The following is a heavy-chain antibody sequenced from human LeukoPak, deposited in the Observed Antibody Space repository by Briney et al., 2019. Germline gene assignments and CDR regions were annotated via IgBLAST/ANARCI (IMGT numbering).Heavy chain of an antibody. V-gene: IGHV3-48*01. CDR3: AILVAPFES. CDR1: GLTFGSYR. Sequence: GGSLSLSCAASGLTFGSYRLNWVRQAPGKGLEWLSYISSSSGTIKYADSVKGRFTISRDNAKNSLYLQMNSPRVEDTAVYYCAILVAPFESWGQGTLVTVSS. CDR2: ISSSSGTI. D-gene: IGHD5-12*01. J-gene: IGHJ4*02.